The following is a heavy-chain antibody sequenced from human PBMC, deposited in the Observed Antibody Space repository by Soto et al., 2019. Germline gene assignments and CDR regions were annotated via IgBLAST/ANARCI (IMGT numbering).Heavy chain of an antibody. CDR2: VNPNNGDT. Sequence: QVQLVQSGAELKKPGASVKVSCKASGYTFSNYDMNWVRRATGQGPEWIGWVNPNNGDTGYAQKFQGRVTLTTDISTTTAYMELTSLRSEDTAIYYCAKVSRKGSAIDFDYWGQGTLITLPS. CDR1: GYTFSNYD. V-gene: IGHV1-8*01. J-gene: IGHJ4*02. D-gene: IGHD3-10*01. CDR3: AKVSRKGSAIDFDY.